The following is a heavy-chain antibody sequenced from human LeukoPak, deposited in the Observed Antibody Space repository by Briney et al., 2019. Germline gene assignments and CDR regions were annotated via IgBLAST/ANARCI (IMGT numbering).Heavy chain of an antibody. J-gene: IGHJ4*02. CDR3: AREDQWLDLSLYYFDY. D-gene: IGHD6-19*01. Sequence: SETLSLTCTVSGASISTGIYHWNWIRQPAGKGLEWIGRIYTSGSTNYNPSLKSRVTISVDTSKNQFSLKLSSVTAADTAVYYCAREDQWLDLSLYYFDYWGQGTLVTVSS. CDR2: IYTSGST. CDR1: GASISTGIYH. V-gene: IGHV4-61*02.